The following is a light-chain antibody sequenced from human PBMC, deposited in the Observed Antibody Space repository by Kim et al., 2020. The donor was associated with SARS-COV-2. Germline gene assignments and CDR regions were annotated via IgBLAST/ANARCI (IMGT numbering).Light chain of an antibody. CDR3: QKYNAAPWT. CDR1: QGISNS. J-gene: IGKJ1*01. V-gene: IGKV1-27*01. Sequence: ASVGDRVTISCRASQGISNSLAWCQQKPGKVPKVLIYSASALQSGVPSRFSGSGSGTDFTLTISSLQPEDVATYYCQKYNAAPWTFGQGTKVDIK. CDR2: SAS.